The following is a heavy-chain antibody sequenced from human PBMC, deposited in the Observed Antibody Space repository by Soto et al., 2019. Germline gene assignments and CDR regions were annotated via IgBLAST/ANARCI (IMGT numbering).Heavy chain of an antibody. V-gene: IGHV4-31*03. J-gene: IGHJ4*02. Sequence: QVQLQESGPGLVNPSQTLSLTCTVSGGSISSGGYYWSWIRQHPGKGLEWIGYIYYSGSTYYNPSLKSRVTISVDTSKNQFSLKLSSVTAADTAVYYCARGRSSHPNYYGSGSYSFWGQGTLVTVSS. D-gene: IGHD3-10*01. CDR1: GGSISSGGYY. CDR3: ARGRSSHPNYYGSGSYSF. CDR2: IYYSGST.